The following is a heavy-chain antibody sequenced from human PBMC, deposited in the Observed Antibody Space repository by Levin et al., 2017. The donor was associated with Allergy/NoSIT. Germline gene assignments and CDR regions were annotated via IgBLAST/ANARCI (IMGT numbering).Heavy chain of an antibody. J-gene: IGHJ5*02. CDR2: IKQDGSDK. V-gene: IGHV3-7*01. Sequence: GGSLRLSCEASGFTFSDSWINWVRQAPGKGLEWVANIKQDGSDKKYVDSVKGRFTISRDNAKNSVFLQMSSLRVEDTAVYYCATAPRLYGDSTFDDQMLDPWGQGTLVTVSS. D-gene: IGHD2-21*01. CDR1: GFTFSDSW. CDR3: ATAPRLYGDSTFDDQMLDP.